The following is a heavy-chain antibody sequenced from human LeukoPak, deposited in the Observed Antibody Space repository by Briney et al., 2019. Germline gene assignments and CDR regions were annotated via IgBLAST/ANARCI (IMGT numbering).Heavy chain of an antibody. V-gene: IGHV4-59*01. Sequence: PSETLSLTCTVSGGSISSYYWSWIRQPPGKGLEWIGYIYYSGSTNYNPSLKSRVTISVDTSKNQFSLKLSSVTAADTAVYYCANVFTHDAFDIWGQGTMVTVSS. CDR1: GGSISSYY. D-gene: IGHD3-16*01. J-gene: IGHJ3*02. CDR2: IYYSGST. CDR3: ANVFTHDAFDI.